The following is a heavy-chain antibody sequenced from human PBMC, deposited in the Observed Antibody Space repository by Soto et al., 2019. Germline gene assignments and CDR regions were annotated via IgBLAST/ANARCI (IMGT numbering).Heavy chain of an antibody. Sequence: QVQLVQSGAAVKKPGASVKVSCKASGYTFTSYGISWVRQAPGQGLEWMGWISAYNGNTNHAQKLQGRVTMTTDTSMCTDNMELRSLLSDYTAVYYISCINYDSRNFDYWGQVTVVNVSS. CDR3: SCINYDSRNFDY. V-gene: IGHV1-18*01. J-gene: IGHJ4*02. CDR2: ISAYNGNT. D-gene: IGHD3-22*01. CDR1: GYTFTSYG.